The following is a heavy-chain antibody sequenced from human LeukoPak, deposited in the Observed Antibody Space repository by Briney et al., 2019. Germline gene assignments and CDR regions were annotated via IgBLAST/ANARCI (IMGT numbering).Heavy chain of an antibody. CDR3: AKDPYSSSWYFNWFDP. J-gene: IGHJ5*02. V-gene: IGHV3-23*01. CDR2: ISGSGGST. CDR1: GFTFSSYS. Sequence: GGSLRLSCAASGFTFSSYSMNWVRQAPGKGLEWVSAISGSGGSTYYADSVKGRFTISRDNSKNTLYLQMNSLRAEDTAVYYCAKDPYSSSWYFNWFDPWGQGTLVTVSS. D-gene: IGHD6-13*01.